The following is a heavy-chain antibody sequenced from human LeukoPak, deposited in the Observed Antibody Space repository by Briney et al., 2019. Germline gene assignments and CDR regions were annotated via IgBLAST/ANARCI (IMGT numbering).Heavy chain of an antibody. CDR3: ARGGIGAVGAIYFDY. V-gene: IGHV5-51*01. D-gene: IGHD6-19*01. Sequence: GESLKISCKGSGYSFTSYWIGWVRQMPGKGVEWMGINYPGDSNTRHSPSFQGQVTISADKSISTAYLQWSSLKASDTAMYFCARGGIGAVGAIYFDYWGQGTLVTVSS. CDR1: GYSFTSYW. CDR2: NYPGDSNT. J-gene: IGHJ4*02.